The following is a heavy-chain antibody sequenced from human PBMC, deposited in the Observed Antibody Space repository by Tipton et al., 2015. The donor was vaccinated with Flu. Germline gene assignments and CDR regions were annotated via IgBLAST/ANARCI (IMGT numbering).Heavy chain of an antibody. CDR1: GFSFGSYS. CDR2: ITSGSTFI. J-gene: IGHJ6*02. Sequence: SLRLSCAASGFSFGSYSMNWVRQAPGKGLEWVSCITSGSTFIDYADSVKGRFTVSRDNAKNSLYLQMNSLRAEDTAVYYCARDGYFDLTGYGLDVWGQGTTVTVSS. CDR3: ARDGYFDLTGYGLDV. V-gene: IGHV3-21*04. D-gene: IGHD3-9*01.